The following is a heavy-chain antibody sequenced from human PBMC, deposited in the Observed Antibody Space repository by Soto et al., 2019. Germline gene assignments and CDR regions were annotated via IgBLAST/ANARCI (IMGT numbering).Heavy chain of an antibody. V-gene: IGHV1-46*03. D-gene: IGHD6-13*01. CDR3: AREQQLVLSPHFDY. CDR2: INPSGGST. J-gene: IGHJ4*02. CDR1: GYTFTSYY. Sequence: ASVKVSCKASGYTFTSYYMHWVRQAPGQGLEWMGIINPSGGSTGYAQKFQGRVTMTSDTSTSTVYMELSSLRSGDTAVYYCAREQQLVLSPHFDYWGQGTLVTVSS.